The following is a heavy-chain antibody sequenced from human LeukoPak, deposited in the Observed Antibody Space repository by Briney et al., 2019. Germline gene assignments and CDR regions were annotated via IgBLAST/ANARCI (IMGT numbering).Heavy chain of an antibody. D-gene: IGHD2-15*01. J-gene: IGHJ3*02. V-gene: IGHV4-39*01. CDR2: IYYSGST. CDR3: ARPSSGGSYTDAFDI. CDR1: GGSISSSSYY. Sequence: PSETLSLTCTVSGGSISSSSYYWGWIRQPPGKGLEWIGSIYYSGSTYYNPSLKSRVTISVDTSKNQFSLKLSSVTAADTAVYCCARPSSGGSYTDAFDIWGQGTMVTVSS.